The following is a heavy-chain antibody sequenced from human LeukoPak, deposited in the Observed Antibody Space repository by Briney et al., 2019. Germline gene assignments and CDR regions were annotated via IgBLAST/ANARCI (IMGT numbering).Heavy chain of an antibody. J-gene: IGHJ6*04. V-gene: IGHV1-69*06. CDR2: IIPIFGTT. Sequence: GASVKVSCKASGGTFSSYAISWVRQAPGQGFEWMGGIIPIFGTTSYAQKFQGRVTITADKSTSTAYMELSSLRSEDTAVYYCASSSRWQKYMDVWGKGTTVTVSS. CDR3: ASSSRWQKYMDV. CDR1: GGTFSSYA. D-gene: IGHD4-23*01.